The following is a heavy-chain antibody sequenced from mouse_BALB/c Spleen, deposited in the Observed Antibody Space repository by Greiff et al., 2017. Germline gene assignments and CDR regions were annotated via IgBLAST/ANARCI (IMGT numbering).Heavy chain of an antibody. CDR1: GFNIKDTY. CDR2: IDPANGNT. D-gene: IGHD2-4*01. Sequence: VQLQQSGAELVKPGASVKLSCTASGFNIKDTYMHWVKQRPEQGLEWIGRIDPANGNTKYDPKFQGKATITADTSSNTAYLQLSSLTSDDSAVYFCARFDDYDEGFAYWGQGTLVTVSA. CDR3: ARFDDYDEGFAY. V-gene: IGHV14-3*02. J-gene: IGHJ3*01.